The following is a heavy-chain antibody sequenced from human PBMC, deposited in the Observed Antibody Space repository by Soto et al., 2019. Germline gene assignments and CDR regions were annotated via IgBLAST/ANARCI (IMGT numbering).Heavy chain of an antibody. CDR3: AKNGLDNSPSAIDS. Sequence: PGGSLRLSCAASGFTFINNVFIWVRQSPGKGLDWVSGITGSGRDTYYADSVKGRFTISRDNSKNMVFLQMNSLRAEDTALYYCAKNGLDNSPSAIDSWGPGTLVTVSS. CDR2: ITGSGRDT. D-gene: IGHD2-8*01. V-gene: IGHV3-23*01. CDR1: GFTFINNV. J-gene: IGHJ4*02.